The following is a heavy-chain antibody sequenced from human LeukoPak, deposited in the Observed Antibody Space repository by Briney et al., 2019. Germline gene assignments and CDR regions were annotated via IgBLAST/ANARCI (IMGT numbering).Heavy chain of an antibody. Sequence: LSLTRTVSGGSISSYYWSWIRQAPGKGLEWVSYISSSGSTIYYADSVKGRLTISRDNAKNSLYLQMNSLRAEDTAVYYCARVPYDSSGYTYYFDYWGQGTLVTVSS. CDR3: ARVPYDSSGYTYYFDY. D-gene: IGHD3-22*01. CDR2: ISSSGSTI. V-gene: IGHV3-11*01. CDR1: GGSISSYY. J-gene: IGHJ4*02.